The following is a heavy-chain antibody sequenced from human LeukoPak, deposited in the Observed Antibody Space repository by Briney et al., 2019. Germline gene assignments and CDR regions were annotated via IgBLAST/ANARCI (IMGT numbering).Heavy chain of an antibody. D-gene: IGHD3-16*02. CDR3: ARDLGNDYVWGSYRYYPFGY. V-gene: IGHV1-18*01. CDR1: GYTFTSYG. J-gene: IGHJ4*02. Sequence: GAPVKVSCKASGYTFTSYGISWVRQAPGQGPEWMGWISAYNGNTNYAQKLQGRVTMTTDTSTSTAYMELRSLRADDTAVYYCARDLGNDYVWGSYRYYPFGYWGQGTLVTVSS. CDR2: ISAYNGNT.